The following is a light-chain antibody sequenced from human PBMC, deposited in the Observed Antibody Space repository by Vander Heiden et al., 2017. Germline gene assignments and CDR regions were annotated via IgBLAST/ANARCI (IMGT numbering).Light chain of an antibody. V-gene: IGKV1-33*01. Sequence: DIQMTQSPSSLSASVGDRVTITCQASQDISNYLNWYQQKPGKAPKLLIYDASNLGTGVPSRFSGSGSGTDFTFTISSLQPEDIATYYCQQDDNLPLTFGGGTKVEIK. CDR1: QDISNY. CDR2: DAS. J-gene: IGKJ4*01. CDR3: QQDDNLPLT.